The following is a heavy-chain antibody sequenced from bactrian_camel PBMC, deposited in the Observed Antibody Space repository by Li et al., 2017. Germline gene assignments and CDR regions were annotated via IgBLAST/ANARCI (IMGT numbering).Heavy chain of an antibody. Sequence: HVQLVESGGDSVQAGGSLRLSCAASGDTECMGWFRQAPEKDREGVVTVDRGGVVTYFADSVRGRFTMNRDNAKNTIYLQMNSLKSEDTALYYCATQTTGWAFRYWGRGTQVTVS. V-gene: IGHV3S54*01. CDR2: VDRGGVVT. CDR3: ATQTTGWAFRY. CDR1: GDTEC. D-gene: IGHD5*01. J-gene: IGHJ6*01.